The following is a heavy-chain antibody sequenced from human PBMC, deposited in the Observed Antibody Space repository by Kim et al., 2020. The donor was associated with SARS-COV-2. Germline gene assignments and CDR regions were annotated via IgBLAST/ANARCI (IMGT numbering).Heavy chain of an antibody. V-gene: IGHV1-46*01. D-gene: IGHD1-26*01. CDR1: GYNFISYH. CDR3: ARELSTTGGFDY. CDR2: TYPSAGST. J-gene: IGHJ4*02. Sequence: ASVKVSCRASGYNFISYHIHWVRQAPGQGLQWMGITYPSAGSTTFAQRFQGRVTLTSDTSTSTVSMEVTALGSEDTAIYYCARELSTTGGFDYWGQGTLVTVSS.